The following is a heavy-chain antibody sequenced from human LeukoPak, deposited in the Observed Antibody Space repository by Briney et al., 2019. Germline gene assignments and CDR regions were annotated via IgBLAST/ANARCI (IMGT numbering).Heavy chain of an antibody. Sequence: GESLKISCKGSGYSFTNYWVAWVRQMPGKGLEWMGIIYPGDSDARYSPSFQGQVTISVDKSISAAYLQWSSLKASDSAMYYRARRSNDVFDIWGQGTMVAVSS. CDR2: IYPGDSDA. CDR1: GYSFTNYW. CDR3: ARRSNDVFDI. V-gene: IGHV5-51*01. J-gene: IGHJ3*02.